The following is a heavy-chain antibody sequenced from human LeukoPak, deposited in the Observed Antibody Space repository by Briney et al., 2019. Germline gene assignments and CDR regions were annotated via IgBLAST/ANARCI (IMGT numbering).Heavy chain of an antibody. CDR2: INHSGST. J-gene: IGHJ4*02. Sequence: SETLSLTCAVYGGSFSGYDWSWLRQPPGKGLEWIGEINHSGSTNYNPSLKSRVTISVDTSKNQFSLKLSSVTAADTAVYYCARGSDGGKSLDYWGQGTLVTVSS. V-gene: IGHV4-34*01. CDR1: GGSFSGYD. D-gene: IGHD4-23*01. CDR3: ARGSDGGKSLDY.